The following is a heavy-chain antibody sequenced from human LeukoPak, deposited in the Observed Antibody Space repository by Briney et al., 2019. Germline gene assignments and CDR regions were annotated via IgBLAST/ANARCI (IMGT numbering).Heavy chain of an antibody. D-gene: IGHD5-24*01. CDR2: ISYDGSNK. Sequence: LGGSLRLSCAASGFTSSSYGMHWVRQAPGKGLEWVAVISYDGSNKYYADSVKGRFTISRDNSKNTLYLQMNSLRAEDTAVYYCAKDFGMATIFDYWGQGTLVTVSS. V-gene: IGHV3-30*18. CDR3: AKDFGMATIFDY. CDR1: GFTSSSYG. J-gene: IGHJ4*02.